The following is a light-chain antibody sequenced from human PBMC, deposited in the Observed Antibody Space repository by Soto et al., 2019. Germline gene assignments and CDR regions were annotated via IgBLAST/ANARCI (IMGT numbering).Light chain of an antibody. CDR3: QTWSTDIRV. CDR2: LNSDGSH. J-gene: IGLJ3*02. Sequence: QLVLTQPPSASASLGGSVKLTCTLSSGHNSYAIAWHQQQPEKGPRYLMKLNSDGSHSKGDGIPDRFSGSSSGAERYLTISSLQSEDEADYYCQTWSTDIRVFGGGTKVTVL. V-gene: IGLV4-69*01. CDR1: SGHNSYA.